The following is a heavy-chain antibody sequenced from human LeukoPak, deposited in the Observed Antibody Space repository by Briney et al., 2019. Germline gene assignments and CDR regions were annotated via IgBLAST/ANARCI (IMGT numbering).Heavy chain of an antibody. CDR3: ARNSIAVEAEDAFDI. CDR1: GFTFSSYS. J-gene: IGHJ3*02. V-gene: IGHV3-21*01. Sequence: GGSLRLSCAASGFTFSSYSMNWVRQAPGKGLEWVSSISSSSSYIYYADSMKGRFTISRDNAKTSLYLQMNSLRAEDTAVYYCARNSIAVEAEDAFDIWGQGTMVTVSS. CDR2: ISSSSSYI. D-gene: IGHD6-19*01.